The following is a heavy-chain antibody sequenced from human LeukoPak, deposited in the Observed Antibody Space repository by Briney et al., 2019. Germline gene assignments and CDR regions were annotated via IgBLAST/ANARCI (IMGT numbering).Heavy chain of an antibody. CDR1: GGSISSDY. CDR3: ATSTGTIYTWFDP. CDR2: IDNSGNT. D-gene: IGHD1-1*01. J-gene: IGHJ5*02. Sequence: SETLSLTCTVSGGSISSDYWGWIRQPPGKGLEWIGYIDNSGNTNYNPSLKSRVTISVDTPKNQFSLRLSSVTAADTAVYYCATSTGTIYTWFDPWGQGTPVTVSS. V-gene: IGHV4-59*01.